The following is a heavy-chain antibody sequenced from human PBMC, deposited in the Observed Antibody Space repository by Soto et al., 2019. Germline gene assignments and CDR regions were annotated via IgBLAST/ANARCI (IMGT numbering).Heavy chain of an antibody. CDR3: ARDQGWGDYGEYCY. CDR2: IGVSSSHYI. D-gene: IGHD4-17*01. CDR1: GFTFSSYS. V-gene: IGHV3-21*01. Sequence: EVQLVESGGGLVKPGGSLRLSCAASGFTFSSYSMNWVRQAPGKGLEWVSSIGVSSSHYISYADSLKGRFTIYRDNAKSSLYLQINSLRAEDTAVYYCARDQGWGDYGEYCYWGQGTLVTVSS. J-gene: IGHJ4*02.